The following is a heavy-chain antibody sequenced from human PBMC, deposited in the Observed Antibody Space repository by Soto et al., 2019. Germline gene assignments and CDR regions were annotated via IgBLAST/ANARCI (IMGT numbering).Heavy chain of an antibody. D-gene: IGHD3-16*02. CDR2: ISYDGSNK. CDR1: GFTFSSYG. Sequence: SLRLSCGASGFTFSSYGMHWVRQAPGKGLEWVAVISYDGSNKYYADSVKGRFTISRDNSKNTLYLQMNSLRAEDTAVYYCAKDQFGLYRSLDYWGQGTLVTVSS. CDR3: AKDQFGLYRSLDY. V-gene: IGHV3-30*18. J-gene: IGHJ4*02.